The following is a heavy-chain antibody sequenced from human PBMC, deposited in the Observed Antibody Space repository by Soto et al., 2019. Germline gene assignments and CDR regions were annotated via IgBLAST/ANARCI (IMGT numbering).Heavy chain of an antibody. V-gene: IGHV1-18*01. Sequence: QVQLVQSGAEVKKPGASVKVSCKASGYTFTSYGISWVRQAPGQGLEWMGWISAYNGNTNYAQKLQGRVTMTTDTSTSTAYMELRSLRSDDTAVYYCARDYDFWSGYPLETNWFAPWGQGTLVTVSS. CDR3: ARDYDFWSGYPLETNWFAP. D-gene: IGHD3-3*01. J-gene: IGHJ5*02. CDR1: GYTFTSYG. CDR2: ISAYNGNT.